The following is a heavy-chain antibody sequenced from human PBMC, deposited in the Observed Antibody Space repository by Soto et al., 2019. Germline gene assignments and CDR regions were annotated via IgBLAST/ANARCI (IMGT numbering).Heavy chain of an antibody. CDR3: ARVSGHNTGYYSVYFMDV. CDR2: IYYTGST. J-gene: IGHJ6*02. V-gene: IGHV4-30-4*01. D-gene: IGHD5-18*01. Sequence: SETLSLTCTVSGGSITSGGYHWTWIRQSPGKGLEWIGYIYYTGSTFYSPSLKSRVTISLDTSENHFSLDMNSVTAADTAVYFCARVSGHNTGYYSVYFMDVWGQGTTVTVSS. CDR1: GGSITSGGYH.